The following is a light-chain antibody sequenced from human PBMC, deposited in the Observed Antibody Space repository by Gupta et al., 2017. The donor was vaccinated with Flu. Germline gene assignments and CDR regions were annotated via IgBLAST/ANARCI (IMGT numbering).Light chain of an antibody. CDR2: RDT. Sequence: TSFEDKLGDNYVSWYQHKSGQSPVLVVYRDTKRPSGIPERFSGSNSGNTATLTISGTQAMDEADYYCQAWDSSIWVFGGGTKLTVL. J-gene: IGLJ2*01. CDR1: KLGDNY. V-gene: IGLV3-1*01. CDR3: QAWDSSIWV.